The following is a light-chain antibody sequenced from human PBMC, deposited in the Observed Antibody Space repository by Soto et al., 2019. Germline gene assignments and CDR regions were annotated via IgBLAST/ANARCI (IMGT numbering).Light chain of an antibody. CDR2: EVS. V-gene: IGLV2-14*01. CDR3: SSYTSGSRVV. J-gene: IGLJ2*01. CDR1: SSDVGGYNY. Sequence: QSALTQPASVSGSPGQSITISCTGTSSDVGGYNYVSWYQQHPGKAPKLMIYEVSNRPSGVSNRFSGSKSGNTASLTISGLQADDEADYYCSSYTSGSRVVFGGGTKVTVL.